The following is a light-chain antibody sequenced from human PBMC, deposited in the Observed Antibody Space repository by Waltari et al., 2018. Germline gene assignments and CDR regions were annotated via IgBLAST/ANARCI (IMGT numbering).Light chain of an antibody. CDR2: RNN. J-gene: IGLJ2*01. CDR3: AAWDDSLSGVV. CDR1: SSNIGNNY. V-gene: IGLV1-47*01. Sequence: QSVLTQPPSASGTPGQRVTISCSGSSSNIGNNYVTWYHQVPGTAPKLLIYRNNQRPSGVPDRVSGSKSGTSASLAVSGLRSEDEGDYYCAAWDDSLSGVVFGGGTKLTVL.